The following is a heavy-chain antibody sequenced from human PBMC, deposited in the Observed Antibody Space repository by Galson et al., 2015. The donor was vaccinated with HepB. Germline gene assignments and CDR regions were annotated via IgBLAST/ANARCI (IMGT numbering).Heavy chain of an antibody. CDR2: ISYDGSNK. J-gene: IGHJ4*02. D-gene: IGHD5-24*01. CDR1: GFTFSSYG. Sequence: SLRLSCAASGFTFSSYGMHWVRQAPGKGLEWVAVISYDGSNKYYADSVKGRFTISRDNSKNTLYLQMNSLRAEDTAVYYCAKDPRYDGYNYIDYWGQGTLVTVSS. CDR3: AKDPRYDGYNYIDY. V-gene: IGHV3-30*18.